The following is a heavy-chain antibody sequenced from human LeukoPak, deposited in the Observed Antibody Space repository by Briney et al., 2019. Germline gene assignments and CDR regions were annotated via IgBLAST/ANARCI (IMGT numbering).Heavy chain of an antibody. D-gene: IGHD6-19*01. CDR2: ISGSGGST. V-gene: IGHV3-23*01. CDR1: GFTFSSYA. CDR3: AKGRRSSGWLDAFDI. Sequence: GGSLRLSCAASGFTFSSYAMSWVRQAPGKGLEWVSAISGSGGSTYYADSLKGRFTISRDNSKNTLYLQMNSLRVEDTAVYYCAKGRRSSGWLDAFDIWGQGTMVTVSS. J-gene: IGHJ3*02.